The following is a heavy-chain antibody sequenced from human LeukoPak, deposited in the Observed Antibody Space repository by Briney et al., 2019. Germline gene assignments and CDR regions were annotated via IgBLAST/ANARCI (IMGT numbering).Heavy chain of an antibody. D-gene: IGHD6-19*01. V-gene: IGHV3-33*01. CDR2: IWYDGSNK. CDR3: ERVSVAGTGIDP. Sequence: PGGSLRLSCAASGFTFSSYGMHWVRQAPGKGLEWVAVIWYDGSNKYYADSVKGRFTISRDTSKNTLYMQMNSVRAEDTAVYYCERVSVAGTGIDPWGQGTLVTVSS. CDR1: GFTFSSYG. J-gene: IGHJ5*02.